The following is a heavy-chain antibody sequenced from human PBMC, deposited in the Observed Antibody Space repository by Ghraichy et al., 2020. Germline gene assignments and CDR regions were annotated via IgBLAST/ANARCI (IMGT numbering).Heavy chain of an antibody. CDR1: GFTFSSYS. D-gene: IGHD6-25*01. CDR2: ISSSSSYI. V-gene: IGHV3-21*01. CDR3: ARDLPQAGPYYIYGMDV. J-gene: IGHJ6*02. Sequence: GGSLRLSCAASGFTFSSYSMNWVRQAPGKGLEWVSSISSSSSYIYYADSLKGRFTISRDNAKNSLYLQMDSLRDGDTAVYYCARDLPQAGPYYIYGMDVWGQGTTVTVSS.